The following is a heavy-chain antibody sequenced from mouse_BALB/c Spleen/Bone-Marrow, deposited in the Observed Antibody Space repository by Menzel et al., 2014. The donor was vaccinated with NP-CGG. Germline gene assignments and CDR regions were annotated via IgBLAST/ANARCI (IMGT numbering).Heavy chain of an antibody. CDR1: GYIFTSYT. CDR3: AREGTYYAYFDY. J-gene: IGHJ2*01. CDR2: INPRIGYT. V-gene: IGHV1-4*02. Sequence: QVQLQQSAAELARPGAPVKLSCKASGYIFTSYTIQWIKQRPGQGLEWIGYINPRIGYTDYNQKFKDKTTLTADKSSSTTYMQLSSLTSEDSAVYYCAREGTYYAYFDYWGQGTTLTVSS. D-gene: IGHD1-1*01.